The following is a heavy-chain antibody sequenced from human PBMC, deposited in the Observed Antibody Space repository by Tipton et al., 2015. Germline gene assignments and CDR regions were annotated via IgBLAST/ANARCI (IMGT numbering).Heavy chain of an antibody. Sequence: TLSLTCAVYGGSFSGYYWSWIRQPPGKGLEWIGTIYSNGHTFYNPSLKSRLTMSLDTSKNQFNLNLSSVTAADRAVYYCASSNYYDTCWYWGQGTLVTVSS. V-gene: IGHV4-34*10. J-gene: IGHJ4*02. D-gene: IGHD3-22*01. CDR3: ASSNYYDTCWY. CDR1: GGSFSGYY. CDR2: IYSNGHT.